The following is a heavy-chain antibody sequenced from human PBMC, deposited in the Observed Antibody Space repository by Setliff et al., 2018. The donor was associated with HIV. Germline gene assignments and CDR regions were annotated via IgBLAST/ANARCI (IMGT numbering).Heavy chain of an antibody. CDR3: ASPIPDDSSGYFPWWYCDL. CDR1: GGSISSSSFY. V-gene: IGHV4-39*01. CDR2: IYYSGST. D-gene: IGHD3-22*01. J-gene: IGHJ2*01. Sequence: SETLSLTCTVSGGSISSSSFYWGWIRQPPGKGLEWIGSIYYSGSTYNNPSLKSRVTISVDGSKNQFALKLTSVTAADTAVYYCASPIPDDSSGYFPWWYCDLWGCGTLVT.